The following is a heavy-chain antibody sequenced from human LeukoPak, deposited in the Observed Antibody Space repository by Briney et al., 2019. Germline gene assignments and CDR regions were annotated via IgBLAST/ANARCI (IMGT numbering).Heavy chain of an antibody. Sequence: PSQTLSLTCTVSGGSISSGGYYWSWIRQHPGKDLEWIGYIYYSGSTYYNPSLKSRVTISVDTSKNQFSLKLSSVTAADTAVYYCARGYYGGTVYDIWGQGTMVTVSS. D-gene: IGHD4-23*01. V-gene: IGHV4-31*03. CDR3: ARGYYGGTVYDI. CDR2: IYYSGST. CDR1: GGSISSGGYY. J-gene: IGHJ3*02.